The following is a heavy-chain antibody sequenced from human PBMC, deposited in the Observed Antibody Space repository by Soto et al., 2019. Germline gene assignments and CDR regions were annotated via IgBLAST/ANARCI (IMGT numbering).Heavy chain of an antibody. V-gene: IGHV3-7*01. J-gene: IGHJ4*02. CDR2: IKGDGILK. CDR1: GFTFSDYW. Sequence: PGGSLRLCCAASGFTFSDYWMTWVRQALGKGLEWVANIKGDGILKYYMASVKGRFTISRDNAKNSLHLQMNSLRAEDTAVYYFARYERSAPAVWGGQGTLVTVSS. D-gene: IGHD1-26*01. CDR3: ARYERSAPAVW.